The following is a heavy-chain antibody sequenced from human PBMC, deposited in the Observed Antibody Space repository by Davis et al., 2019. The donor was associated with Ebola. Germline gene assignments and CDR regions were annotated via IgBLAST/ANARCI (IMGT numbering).Heavy chain of an antibody. D-gene: IGHD3-3*01. V-gene: IGHV5-51*01. CDR2: IYPGDSDT. CDR1: GYSFTSYW. J-gene: IGHJ4*02. CDR3: ARRRYDFWSGYYPLNYFDY. Sequence: GESLKISCKGSGYSFTSYWIGWVRQMPGKGLEWMGIIYPGDSDTRYSPSFQGHVTISADKSISTAYLQWSSLKASDTAMYYCARRRYDFWSGYYPLNYFDYWGQGTLVTVSS.